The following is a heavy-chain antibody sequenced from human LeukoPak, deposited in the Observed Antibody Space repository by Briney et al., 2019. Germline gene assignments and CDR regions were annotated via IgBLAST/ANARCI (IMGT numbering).Heavy chain of an antibody. D-gene: IGHD6-19*01. V-gene: IGHV4-39*01. J-gene: IGHJ4*02. CDR3: ARHKFGGYSSGWWGY. CDR2: IYYSGST. CDR1: GGSISSSSYY. Sequence: PSETLSLTCTVSGGSISSSSYYWGWIRQPPGKGLEWIGSIYYSGSTYYNPSLKSRVTISVDTSKNQFSLKLSSVTAADTAVYYCARHKFGGYSSGWWGYWGQGTLVTVSS.